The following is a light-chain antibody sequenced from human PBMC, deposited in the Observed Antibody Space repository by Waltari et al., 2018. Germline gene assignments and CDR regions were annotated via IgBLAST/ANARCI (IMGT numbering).Light chain of an antibody. V-gene: IGKV2-30*01. CDR1: YTLLNTDGNIY. Sequence: DLVMTQSPVSLPVRLGQPASISCRSSYTLLNTDGNIYLNWFHQRPGQSPRRLIYQVSERDSGVPDRFRGSGSGTDFTLEISRVEAEDVGFYFCMHSLTTPWGFGQGTKLEIK. J-gene: IGKJ1*01. CDR3: MHSLTTPWG. CDR2: QVS.